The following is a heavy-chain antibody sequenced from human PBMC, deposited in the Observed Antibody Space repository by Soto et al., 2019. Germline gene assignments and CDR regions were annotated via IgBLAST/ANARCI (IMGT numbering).Heavy chain of an antibody. CDR3: ARGSPKEYSSSSFDY. D-gene: IGHD6-6*01. J-gene: IGHJ4*02. Sequence: NPSETLSLTCAVYGGSFSGYYWSWIRQPPGKGLEWIGEINHSGSTNYNPSLKSRVTISVDTSKNQFSLKLSSVTAADTAVYYCARGSPKEYSSSSFDYWGQGTLVTVSS. CDR1: GGSFSGYY. V-gene: IGHV4-34*01. CDR2: INHSGST.